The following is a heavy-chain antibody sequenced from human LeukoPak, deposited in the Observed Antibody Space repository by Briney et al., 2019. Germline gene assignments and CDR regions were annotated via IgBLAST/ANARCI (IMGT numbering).Heavy chain of an antibody. D-gene: IGHD6-13*01. V-gene: IGHV4-4*07. CDR1: GGSIGSYY. Sequence: MPSESLSLTCTVAGGSIGSYYWGWIRQPAGKGLEWIGRIYSSVSTKYHPPLTSRVTMSVDTSKNQFSLKVSSVTAADTAVYYCARDGIPAARKGYYYYYGMDVWGQGTTVTVSS. CDR3: ARDGIPAARKGYYYYYGMDV. J-gene: IGHJ6*02. CDR2: IYSSVST.